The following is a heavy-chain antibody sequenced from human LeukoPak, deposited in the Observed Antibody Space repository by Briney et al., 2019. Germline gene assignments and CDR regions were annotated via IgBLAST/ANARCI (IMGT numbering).Heavy chain of an antibody. CDR2: IIPIFGTA. D-gene: IGHD3-10*01. CDR3: ARDSDYYGSGSYNHYYYYYMDV. J-gene: IGHJ6*03. V-gene: IGHV1-69*13. Sequence: ASVKVSCTASGGTFSSYAISWVRQAPGQGLEWMGGIIPIFGTANYAQKFQGRVTITADESTSTAYMELRSLRSDDTAVYYCARDSDYYGSGSYNHYYYYYMDVWGKGTTVTISS. CDR1: GGTFSSYA.